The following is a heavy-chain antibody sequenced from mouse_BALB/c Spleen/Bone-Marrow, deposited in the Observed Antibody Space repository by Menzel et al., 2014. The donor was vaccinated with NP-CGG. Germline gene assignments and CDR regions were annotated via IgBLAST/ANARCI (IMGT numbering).Heavy chain of an antibody. D-gene: IGHD4-1*01. CDR2: IHPNSGNT. V-gene: IGHV1S130*01. J-gene: IGHJ2*01. CDR1: GYTFTSSW. CDR3: ARSGFDY. Sequence: VKLVESGSVLVRPGASVKLSCKAPGYTFTSSWMHWAKQRPGQGLEWIGEIHPNSGNTNYNEKFKGKATLTVDTSSSTAYVDLSSLTSEDSAVYYCARSGFDYWGQGTTLTISS.